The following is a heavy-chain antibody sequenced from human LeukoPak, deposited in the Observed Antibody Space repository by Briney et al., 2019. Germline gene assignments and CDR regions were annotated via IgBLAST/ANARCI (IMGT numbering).Heavy chain of an antibody. CDR2: INHSGST. Sequence: SETLSLTCAVYGGSFSGYYWSWIRQPPGKGLEWIGEINHSGSTNYNPSLKSRVTISVDTSKNQFSLKLSSVTAADTAVYCCARGSEKNDYWGQGTLVTVSS. J-gene: IGHJ4*02. D-gene: IGHD1-14*01. CDR3: ARGSEKNDY. V-gene: IGHV4-34*01. CDR1: GGSFSGYY.